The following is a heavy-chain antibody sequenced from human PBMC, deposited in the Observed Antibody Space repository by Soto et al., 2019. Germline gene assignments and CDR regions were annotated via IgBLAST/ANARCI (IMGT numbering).Heavy chain of an antibody. CDR1: GFTFSSYA. V-gene: IGHV3-30-3*01. CDR3: ARDIEKEQQLVPDY. J-gene: IGHJ4*02. CDR2: ISYDGSNK. D-gene: IGHD6-13*01. Sequence: QVQLVESGGGVVQPGRSLRLSCAASGFTFSSYAMHWVRQAPGKGLEWVAVISYDGSNKYYADSVKGRFTISRDNSKNKLYLQMNSLRAEDTAGYECARDIEKEQQLVPDYWGQGTLVTVSA.